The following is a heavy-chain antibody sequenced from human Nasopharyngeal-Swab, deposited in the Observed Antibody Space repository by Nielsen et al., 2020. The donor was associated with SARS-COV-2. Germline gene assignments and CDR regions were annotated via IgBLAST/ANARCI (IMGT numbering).Heavy chain of an antibody. V-gene: IGHV1-46*01. J-gene: IGHJ4*02. CDR1: GGTFSSYA. Sequence: ASVKVPCKASGGTFSSYAISWVRQAPGQGLEWMGIINPTGGSTTYAQKFQGRVTMTRDTSTSTVYMELSSLRSEDTAVYYCAKTIAVAGVFDYWGQGTLVTVSS. D-gene: IGHD6-19*01. CDR3: AKTIAVAGVFDY. CDR2: INPTGGST.